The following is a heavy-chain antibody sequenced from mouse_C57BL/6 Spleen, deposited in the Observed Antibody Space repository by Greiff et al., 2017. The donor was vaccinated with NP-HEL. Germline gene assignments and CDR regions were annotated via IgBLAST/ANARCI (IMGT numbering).Heavy chain of an antibody. Sequence: QVQLKQPGAELVKPGASVKLSCKASGYTFTSYWMQWVKQRPGQGLEWIGEIDPSDSYTNYNQKFKGKATLTVDTSSSTAYMQLSSLTSEDSAVYYCARGWVYWGQGTTLTVSS. CDR2: IDPSDSYT. V-gene: IGHV1-50*01. D-gene: IGHD1-1*02. CDR1: GYTFTSYW. CDR3: ARGWVY. J-gene: IGHJ2*01.